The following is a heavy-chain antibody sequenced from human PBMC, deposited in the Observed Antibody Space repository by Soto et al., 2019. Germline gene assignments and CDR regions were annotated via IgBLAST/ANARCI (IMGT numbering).Heavy chain of an antibody. Sequence: GGSLRLSCAASGFTFSSYGMHWVRQAPGKGLEWVAVISYDGSNKYYADSVKGRFTISRDNSKNTLYLQMNSLRAEDTAVYYCAKDQPPSSTRVNWFYSWGQGT. D-gene: IGHD6-13*01. J-gene: IGHJ5*01. V-gene: IGHV3-30*18. CDR2: ISYDGSNK. CDR3: AKDQPPSSTRVNWFYS. CDR1: GFTFSSYG.